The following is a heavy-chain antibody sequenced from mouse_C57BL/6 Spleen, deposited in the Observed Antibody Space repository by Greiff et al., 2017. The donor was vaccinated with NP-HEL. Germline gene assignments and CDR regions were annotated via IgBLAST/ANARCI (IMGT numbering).Heavy chain of an antibody. D-gene: IGHD2-2*01. CDR1: GYTFTDYN. CDR2: INPNNGGA. CDR3: ARGGWLRRAWFAY. Sequence: VQLQQSGPELVKPGASVKMSCKASGYTFTDYNMHWVKQSHGKSLEWIGYINPNNGGASYNQKFKGKATLTVNKSSSTAYMELRSLTSEDSAVYYCARGGWLRRAWFAYWGQGTLVTVSA. J-gene: IGHJ3*01. V-gene: IGHV1-22*01.